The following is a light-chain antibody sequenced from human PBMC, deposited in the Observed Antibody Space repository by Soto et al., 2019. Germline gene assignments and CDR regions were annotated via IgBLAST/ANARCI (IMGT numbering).Light chain of an antibody. CDR2: RND. CDR3: AAWDDSLSGRGV. V-gene: IGLV1-47*01. J-gene: IGLJ2*01. CDR1: SSNIGNNY. Sequence: QSVVTQPPSASGTPGQTVTISCSGSSSNIGNNYVYWYQMVPGTAPKLLIYRNDQRPSGVPDRFSGSRSGTSASLAISGLRSEDEADYYCAAWDDSLSGRGVFGGGTQLTVL.